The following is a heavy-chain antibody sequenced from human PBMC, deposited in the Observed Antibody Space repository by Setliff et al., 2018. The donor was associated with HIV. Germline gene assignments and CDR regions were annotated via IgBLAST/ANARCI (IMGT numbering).Heavy chain of an antibody. D-gene: IGHD2-15*01. CDR2: INHSGST. V-gene: IGHV4-34*01. J-gene: IGHJ4*02. Sequence: SETLSLTCAVYGGSFSGYYWSWIRQPPGKGLEWIGEINHSGSTNYNPSLKSRVSISLDTSKKQVSLKLNSVTAADTAVYYCARGFRSGRIFGIDYWGQGTLVTVSS. CDR3: ARGFRSGRIFGIDY. CDR1: GGSFSGYY.